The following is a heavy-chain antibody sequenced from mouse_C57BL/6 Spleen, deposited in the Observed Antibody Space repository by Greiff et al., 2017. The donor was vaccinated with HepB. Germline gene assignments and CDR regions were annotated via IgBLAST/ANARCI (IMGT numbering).Heavy chain of an antibody. Sequence: VQRVESGPGLVQPSQSLSITCTVSGFSLTSYGVHWVRQPPGKGLEWLGVIWSGGSTDYNAAFISRLSISKDNSKSQVFFKMNSLQADDTAIYYCAKNRAYYSNGGYAMDYWGQGTSVTVSS. J-gene: IGHJ4*01. V-gene: IGHV2-4*01. CDR2: IWSGGST. CDR3: AKNRAYYSNGGYAMDY. D-gene: IGHD2-5*01. CDR1: GFSLTSYG.